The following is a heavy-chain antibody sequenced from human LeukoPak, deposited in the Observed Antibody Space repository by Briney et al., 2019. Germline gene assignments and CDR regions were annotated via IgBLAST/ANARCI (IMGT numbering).Heavy chain of an antibody. Sequence: GGSLRLSCAASGFTFSSYSMNWVRQAPGKGLEWVSYISSSSSTTYYADSVKGRFTISRDNYKNTLYLQMNSLRAEDTAVYYCAKAQMGGYVNEFDYWGQGTLVTVSS. CDR3: AKAQMGGYVNEFDY. CDR2: ISSSSSTT. J-gene: IGHJ4*02. D-gene: IGHD1-1*01. CDR1: GFTFSSYS. V-gene: IGHV3-48*01.